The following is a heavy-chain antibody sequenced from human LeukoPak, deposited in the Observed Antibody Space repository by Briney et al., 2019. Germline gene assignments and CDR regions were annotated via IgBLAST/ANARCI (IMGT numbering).Heavy chain of an antibody. J-gene: IGHJ5*02. D-gene: IGHD3-10*01. CDR3: ARQGRRYGSGSYYRT. CDR1: GGSISSGDYY. Sequence: SENLSLTCTVSGGSISSGDYYWSWIRQPPGKGLEWIGYIYYSGSTYYNPSLKSRVTISVDTSKNQFSLKLSSVTAADTAVYYCARQGRRYGSGSYYRTWGQGTLVTVSS. CDR2: IYYSGST. V-gene: IGHV4-30-4*01.